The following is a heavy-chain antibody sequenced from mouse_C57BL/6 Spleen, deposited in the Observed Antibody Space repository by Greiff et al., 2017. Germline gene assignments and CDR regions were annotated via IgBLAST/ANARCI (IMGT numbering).Heavy chain of an antibody. CDR2: IWRGGST. CDR3: AKNSNYGAMDY. CDR1: GFSLTSYG. V-gene: IGHV2-5*01. D-gene: IGHD2-5*01. J-gene: IGHJ4*01. Sequence: VKLVESGPGLVQPSQSLSITCTVSGFSLTSYGVHWVRQSPGKGLEWLGVIWRGGSTDYNAAFMSRLSITKDNSKSQVFFKRNSLQADDNARYYGAKNSNYGAMDYWGQGTSVTVSS.